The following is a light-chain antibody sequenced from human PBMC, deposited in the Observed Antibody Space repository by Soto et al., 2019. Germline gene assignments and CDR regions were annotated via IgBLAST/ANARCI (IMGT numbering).Light chain of an antibody. Sequence: QSALTQPASVSGSHGQSITISCTGTSSDVGGYNYVSWYQQHPGKVPKLMIYDVSNRPSGGSNRFSASKSGNTASLTISGLQAEDEADYYCSSYTSSSSLVFGGGTKLTVL. CDR1: SSDVGGYNY. V-gene: IGLV2-14*01. CDR3: SSYTSSSSLV. J-gene: IGLJ2*01. CDR2: DVS.